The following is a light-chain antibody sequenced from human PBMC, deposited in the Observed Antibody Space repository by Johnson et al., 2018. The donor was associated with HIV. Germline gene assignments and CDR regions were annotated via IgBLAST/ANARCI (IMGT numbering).Light chain of an antibody. V-gene: IGLV1-51*02. CDR1: SSNIGNNY. CDR3: GTWDSSLSVYV. Sequence: SALTQPPSVSAAPGQKVTISCSGSSSNIGNNYVSWYQQLPGTAPKLLIYENNKRPSGIPDRFSGSKSGTSATLGITGLQTGDEADYYCGTWDSSLSVYVFGTGTEVTV. J-gene: IGLJ1*01. CDR2: ENN.